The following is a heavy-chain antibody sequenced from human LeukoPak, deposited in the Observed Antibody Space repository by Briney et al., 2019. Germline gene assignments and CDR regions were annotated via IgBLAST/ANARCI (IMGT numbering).Heavy chain of an antibody. CDR2: IYYSGST. V-gene: IGHV4-39*07. CDR3: ATLSEWLLADDAFDI. CDR1: GDSIGSNSFY. D-gene: IGHD3-3*01. J-gene: IGHJ3*02. Sequence: PSETLSLTCTVSGDSIGSNSFYWGWVRQSPGKGLDWIGSIYYSGSTNYNPSLKSRVTISVDTSKNQFSLKLSSVTAADTAVYYCATLSEWLLADDAFDIWGQGTMVTVSS.